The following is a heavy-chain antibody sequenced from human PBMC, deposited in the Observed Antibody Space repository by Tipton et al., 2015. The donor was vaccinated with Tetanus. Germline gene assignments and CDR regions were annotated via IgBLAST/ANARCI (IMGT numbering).Heavy chain of an antibody. J-gene: IGHJ4*02. CDR1: GGSISSSSYY. Sequence: TLSLTCTVSGGSISSSSYYWGWIRQPPGKGLEWIGSIYYSGSTNYNPSLKSRVTISVDTSKNQFSLKLSSVTAADTAVYYCARVAARPSDYWGQGTLVTVSP. CDR3: ARVAARPSDY. D-gene: IGHD6-6*01. V-gene: IGHV4-39*07. CDR2: IYYSGST.